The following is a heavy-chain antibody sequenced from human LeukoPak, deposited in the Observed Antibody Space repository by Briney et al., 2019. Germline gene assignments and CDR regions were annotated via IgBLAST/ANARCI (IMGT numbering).Heavy chain of an antibody. V-gene: IGHV3-21*01. D-gene: IGHD2-21*01. CDR2: ISSSSSYI. Sequence: GGSLRLSCAASGFTFSSYSMNWVRQAPGKGLEWVSSISSSSSYIYYADLVKGRFTISRDNAKNSLYLQMNSLRAEDTAVYYCARAIVGFDAFDIWGQGTMVTVSS. J-gene: IGHJ3*02. CDR3: ARAIVGFDAFDI. CDR1: GFTFSSYS.